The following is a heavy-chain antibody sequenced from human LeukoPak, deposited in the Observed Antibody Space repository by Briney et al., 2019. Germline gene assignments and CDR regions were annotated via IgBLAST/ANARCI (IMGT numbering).Heavy chain of an antibody. CDR3: ARDQFGRYFDY. Sequence: PGGSLRLSCAASGFTFSDYYMSWIRQAPRKGLEWVSYISHRVSDVQYADSVKGRFTISRDNARNSLYLQMNGLRAEDTAVYYCARDQFGRYFDYWGQGTLVTVSS. CDR1: GFTFSDYY. CDR2: ISHRVSDV. D-gene: IGHD3-10*01. V-gene: IGHV3-11*04. J-gene: IGHJ4*02.